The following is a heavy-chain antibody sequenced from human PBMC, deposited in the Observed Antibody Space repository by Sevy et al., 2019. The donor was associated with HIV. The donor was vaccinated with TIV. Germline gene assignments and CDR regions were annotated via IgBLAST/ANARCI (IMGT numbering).Heavy chain of an antibody. CDR1: GFTFSTYW. Sequence: RGSLRLSCAASGFTFSTYWMSWVRQAPGKGLEWVANIKQDGSEKYYVDSVKGRFSISRDNAKNSLYLQMNSLRAEDTSVYYCARVPLITARPDNWFDPWGQGTLVTVSS. CDR2: IKQDGSEK. J-gene: IGHJ5*02. D-gene: IGHD6-6*01. CDR3: ARVPLITARPDNWFDP. V-gene: IGHV3-7*03.